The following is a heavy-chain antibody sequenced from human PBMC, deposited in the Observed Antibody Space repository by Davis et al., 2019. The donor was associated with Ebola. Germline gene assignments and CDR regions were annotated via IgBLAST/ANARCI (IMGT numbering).Heavy chain of an antibody. Sequence: AASVKVSCKASGYTFNSYDITWVRQATGQGLEWMGWMNPHSGNTGYAQKFQGRVTMTRDTSISTAYMELSSLTSEDTAVYYCARDGSLLWGIRYWGQGTLVTVSS. CDR1: GYTFNSYD. D-gene: IGHD3-16*01. CDR3: ARDGSLLWGIRY. V-gene: IGHV1-8*01. CDR2: MNPHSGNT. J-gene: IGHJ4*02.